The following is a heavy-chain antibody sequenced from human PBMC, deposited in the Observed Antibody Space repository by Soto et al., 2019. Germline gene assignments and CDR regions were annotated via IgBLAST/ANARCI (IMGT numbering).Heavy chain of an antibody. CDR3: VSLWSVTGSRDY. CDR2: IRDRVHSYST. D-gene: IGHD1-20*01. Sequence: EVQLVESGGGLVQPGGSLRLSCAVSGLTFSDHYMGWVRQAPGKGLDWVGRIRDRVHSYSTEYAASVKGRFTISRDDSRDLPYLENNRLKMGDPAVFYCVSLWSVTGSRDYWGRGTLVTVSS. V-gene: IGHV3-72*01. J-gene: IGHJ4*02. CDR1: GLTFSDHY.